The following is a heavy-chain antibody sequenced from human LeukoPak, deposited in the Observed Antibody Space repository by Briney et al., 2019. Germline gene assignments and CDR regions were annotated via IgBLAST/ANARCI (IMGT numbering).Heavy chain of an antibody. J-gene: IGHJ4*02. V-gene: IGHV4-34*01. D-gene: IGHD3-3*01. CDR3: AASLEWLSFDY. CDR1: GGSFSGYY. Sequence: SETLSLTCAVYGGSFSGYYWSWIRQPPGKGLEWIGEINHSGSTNYNPSLKSRVTISVDTSKNQFSLKLSSVTAADTAVYYCAASLEWLSFDYWGQGTLVTVSS. CDR2: INHSGST.